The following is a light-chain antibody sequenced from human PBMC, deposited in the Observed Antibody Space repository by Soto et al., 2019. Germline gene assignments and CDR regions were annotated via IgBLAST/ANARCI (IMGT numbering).Light chain of an antibody. J-gene: IGLJ1*01. CDR1: ISYVGGYNY. CDR2: DVS. Sequence: QSVLAQPASVSGSPGQSITISCTGTISYVGGYNYVSWYQQHPGKAPKLMIFDVSNRPSGVSNRFSGSKSGYTASLTISGLQAEDEAEYYCSSYTSSSTYVFGTGTKVTVL. CDR3: SSYTSSSTYV. V-gene: IGLV2-14*03.